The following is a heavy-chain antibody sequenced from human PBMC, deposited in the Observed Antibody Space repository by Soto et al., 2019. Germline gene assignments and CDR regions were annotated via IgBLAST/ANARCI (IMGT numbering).Heavy chain of an antibody. V-gene: IGHV1-69*19. CDR2: ISPMFGAA. J-gene: IGHJ4*02. CDR1: GGTFNTYA. D-gene: IGHD3-10*01. CDR3: PREVQVHTPAFIC. Sequence: QVQLVQSGAEMKKPGSSVKVSCQSSGGTFNTYAMNWVRQAPGQGPEWMGDISPMFGAANYAPKFQGRVTITADESTGTSYMQLSSLTSEDTALYFCPREVQVHTPAFICWGQGTLVNVS.